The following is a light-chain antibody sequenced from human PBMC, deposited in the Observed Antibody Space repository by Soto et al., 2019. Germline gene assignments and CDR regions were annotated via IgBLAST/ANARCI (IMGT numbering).Light chain of an antibody. V-gene: IGLV2-14*01. Sequence: QSVLTQPASVSGSPGQSITISCTGTSSDVGTYNYVSWYQHHPGKAPKLIIYEVSNRPSGVSNRFYGSKSGSTASLTISGLPAEDEADYPCTSYTRDKALVLGTGNKVT. J-gene: IGLJ1*01. CDR2: EVS. CDR3: TSYTRDKALV. CDR1: SSDVGTYNY.